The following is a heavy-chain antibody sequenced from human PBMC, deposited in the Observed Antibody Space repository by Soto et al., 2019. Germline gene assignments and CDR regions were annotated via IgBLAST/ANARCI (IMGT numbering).Heavy chain of an antibody. CDR1: GYSFTSYW. CDR3: ARVGDYVWESYRYTSMGAFDI. Sequence: GESLKISCKGSGYSFTSYWIGWVRQMPGKGLEWMGIIYPGDSDTRYSPSFQGQVTISADKSISTAYLQWSSLKASDTAMYYCARVGDYVWESYRYTSMGAFDIWGQGTMVT. CDR2: IYPGDSDT. D-gene: IGHD3-16*02. J-gene: IGHJ3*02. V-gene: IGHV5-51*01.